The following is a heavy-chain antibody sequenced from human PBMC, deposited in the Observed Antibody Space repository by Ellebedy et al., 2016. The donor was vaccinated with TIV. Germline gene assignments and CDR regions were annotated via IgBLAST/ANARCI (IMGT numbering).Heavy chain of an antibody. CDR1: GFTFSSYW. V-gene: IGHV3-7*02. D-gene: IGHD4-11*01. CDR2: MKYDGSRE. J-gene: IGHJ4*02. CDR3: TSYSYPLVY. Sequence: GESLKISXAGSGFTFSSYWMSWVRQAPGKTLEWVAHMKYDGSRETYVDSAKGRFTISRDNAKNSLFLQMSSLRTEDTAIYYCTSYSYPLVYWGQGTLVTVSS.